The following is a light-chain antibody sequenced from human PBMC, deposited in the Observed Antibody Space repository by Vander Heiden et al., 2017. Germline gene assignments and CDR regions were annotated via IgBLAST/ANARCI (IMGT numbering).Light chain of an antibody. Sequence: SYVLTQPPSVSVAPGETARSTGGGNNIGSKSGHWYQQKPGEAPVLVVYDDGARRSGGPQGCSVANSANTATLTISRVEAADEDDDYCQVWDSSSDHPVFGGGTKLTVL. CDR2: DDG. V-gene: IGLV3-21*02. J-gene: IGLJ3*02. CDR3: QVWDSSSDHPV. CDR1: NIGSKS.